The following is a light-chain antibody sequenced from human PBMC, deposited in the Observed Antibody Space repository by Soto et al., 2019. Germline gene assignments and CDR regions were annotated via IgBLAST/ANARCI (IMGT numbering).Light chain of an antibody. J-gene: IGLJ1*01. V-gene: IGLV1-40*01. CDR3: QSYESSLSGCYV. CDR1: SSNIGAGFV. Sequence: QSVLTQPPSVSVAPGQSVTISCTGSSSNIGAGFVVNWYQQVPGTAPKLLIYANKNRPSGVPDRFSGSKSGTSASLAITGLQAKDEADYYCQSYESSLSGCYVFGTGTKVNVL. CDR2: ANK.